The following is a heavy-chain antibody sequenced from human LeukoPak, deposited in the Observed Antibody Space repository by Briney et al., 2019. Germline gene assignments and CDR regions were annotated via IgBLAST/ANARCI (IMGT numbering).Heavy chain of an antibody. CDR2: ISTSSSYI. CDR3: ARDSEGVTGTTSWFDP. J-gene: IGHJ5*02. Sequence: GGSLRLSCVASGFTFSSYSMNWVRQAPGKGLEWVSSISTSSSYIYYADSVKGRFTISRDNARNSLYPQMNSLRAEDTAVYYCARDSEGVTGTTSWFDPWGQGTLVTVSS. D-gene: IGHD1-7*01. CDR1: GFTFSSYS. V-gene: IGHV3-21*01.